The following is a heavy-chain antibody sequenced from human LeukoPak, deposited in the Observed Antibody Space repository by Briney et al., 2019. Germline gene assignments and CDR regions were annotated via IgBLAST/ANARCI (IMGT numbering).Heavy chain of an antibody. CDR3: ARDTGYYYDSSGYYFDY. CDR2: IYYSGST. Sequence: SETLSLTCTVSGGSISSSSYYWGWIRQPPGKGLEWIGSIYYSGSTYYNPSLKSRVTISVDTSKNQISLKLSSVTAADTAVYYCARDTGYYYDSSGYYFDYWGQGTLVTVSS. CDR1: GGSISSSSYY. D-gene: IGHD3-22*01. V-gene: IGHV4-39*07. J-gene: IGHJ4*02.